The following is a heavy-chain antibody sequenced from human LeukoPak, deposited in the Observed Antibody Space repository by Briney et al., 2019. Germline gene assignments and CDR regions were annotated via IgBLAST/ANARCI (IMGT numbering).Heavy chain of an antibody. Sequence: GASVNVSCKASGGTFSSYAISWVRQAPGQGLEWMGGIIPIFGTANYAQRFQGRVTITADESTSTAYMELSSLRSEDTAVYYCARAGWYSSSRERVDPWGQGTLVTVSS. CDR2: IIPIFGTA. V-gene: IGHV1-69*13. CDR3: ARAGWYSSSRERVDP. D-gene: IGHD6-13*01. J-gene: IGHJ5*02. CDR1: GGTFSSYA.